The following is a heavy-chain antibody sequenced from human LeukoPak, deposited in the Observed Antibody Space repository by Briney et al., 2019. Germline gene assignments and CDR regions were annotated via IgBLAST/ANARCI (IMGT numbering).Heavy chain of an antibody. D-gene: IGHD3-3*01. CDR1: GFTFSSYW. J-gene: IGHJ2*01. Sequence: GGSLRLSCAASGFTFSSYWMSWVRQAPGKGLEWVANIKQDGSEKYYVGSVKGRFTISRDNAKNSLYLQMNSLRAEDTAVYYCARRITIFGVVMRYFDLWGRGTLVTVSS. CDR2: IKQDGSEK. CDR3: ARRITIFGVVMRYFDL. V-gene: IGHV3-7*01.